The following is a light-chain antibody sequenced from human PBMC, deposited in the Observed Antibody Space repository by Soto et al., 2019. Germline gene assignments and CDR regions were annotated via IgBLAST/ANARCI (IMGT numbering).Light chain of an antibody. Sequence: QSVLTQPPSASGTPGQRVTISCSGSSSNIGSNTVNWYQQLPGTAPKLLIYSNNQRPSGVPDRFSGSKSGTSASLAISGLQSEDEADYYCAAWDDSLNGVYVFGTGNKVPGL. J-gene: IGLJ1*01. CDR3: AAWDDSLNGVYV. CDR2: SNN. V-gene: IGLV1-44*01. CDR1: SSNIGSNT.